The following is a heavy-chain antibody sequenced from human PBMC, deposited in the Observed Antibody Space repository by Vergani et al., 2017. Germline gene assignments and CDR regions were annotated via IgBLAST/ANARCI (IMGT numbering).Heavy chain of an antibody. CDR1: GGSINSHNYY. D-gene: IGHD6-13*01. V-gene: IGHV4-61*02. CDR2: IHTSGST. J-gene: IGHJ4*02. Sequence: QVQLQESGPGLVKPSQTLSLTCTVSGGSINSHNYYWSWIRQPAGKGLEWIGRIHTSGSTNYNPSLKSRVTMSEDTSKNQFSLKLSSVTAADTAVYYCVREQQLAYYFDYWGQGTLVTVSS. CDR3: VREQQLAYYFDY.